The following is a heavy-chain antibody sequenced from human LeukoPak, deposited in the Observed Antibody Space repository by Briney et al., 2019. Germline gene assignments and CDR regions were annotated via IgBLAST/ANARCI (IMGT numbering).Heavy chain of an antibody. CDR2: IKSKTAGASI. J-gene: IGHJ4*02. D-gene: IGHD2-15*01. V-gene: IGHV3-15*07. CDR3: STRILTERNDY. CDR1: GLIFNDAW. Sequence: GGSLRLSCAASGLIFNDAWMTWVRQAPGRGLEGVGRIKSKTAGASIDYAAPVKGRFTISRDDSKDTLYLQMDGLKADDTAVYYCSTRILTERNDYWGQGTLVTVSS.